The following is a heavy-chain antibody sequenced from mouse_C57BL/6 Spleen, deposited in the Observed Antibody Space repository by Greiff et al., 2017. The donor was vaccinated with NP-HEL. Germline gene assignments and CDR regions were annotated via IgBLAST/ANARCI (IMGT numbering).Heavy chain of an antibody. V-gene: IGHV1-42*01. J-gene: IGHJ3*01. D-gene: IGHD1-1*01. CDR1: GYSFTGYY. CDR3: ASTVVAGQGH. CDR2: INPSTGGT. Sequence: VQLKESGPELVKPGASVKISCKASGYSFTGYYMNWVKQSPEKSLEWIGEINPSTGGTTYNQKFKAKATLTVDKSSSTAYMQLKSLTSEDSAVYYCASTVVAGQGHWGQGTLVTVSA.